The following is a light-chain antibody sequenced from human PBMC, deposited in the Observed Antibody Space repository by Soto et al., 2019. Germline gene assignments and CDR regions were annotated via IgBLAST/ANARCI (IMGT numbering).Light chain of an antibody. V-gene: IGLV1-40*01. CDR1: TSNIGADYD. CDR2: GSS. Sequence: VLTQPPSVSGAPGQRVTISCTGSTSNIGADYDVHWYQQPPGTAPKLLIYGSSDRPSGVPDRFSGSKSGTSASLAITGLQAEDEADYYCQSYDSSLINYVFGTGTKVTVL. CDR3: QSYDSSLINYV. J-gene: IGLJ1*01.